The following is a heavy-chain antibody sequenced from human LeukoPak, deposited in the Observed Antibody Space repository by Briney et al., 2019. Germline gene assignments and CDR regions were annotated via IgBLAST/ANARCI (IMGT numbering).Heavy chain of an antibody. CDR2: INQDGSVR. J-gene: IGHJ4*02. V-gene: IGHV3-7*04. Sequence: GGSLRLSCAASAFSFSNYWVNWVRQAPGKGLEWVANINQDGSVRNYVDSVKGRFTISRDNTKNSVYLQMNSLRAEDTGVYYCARGGPTVTPADYWGQGTLVTVSS. D-gene: IGHD4-17*01. CDR3: ARGGPTVTPADY. CDR1: AFSFSNYW.